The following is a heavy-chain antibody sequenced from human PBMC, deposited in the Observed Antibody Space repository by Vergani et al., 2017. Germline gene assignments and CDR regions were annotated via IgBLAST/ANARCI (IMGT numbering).Heavy chain of an antibody. CDR2: IYYSGST. J-gene: IGHJ6*03. D-gene: IGHD5-12*01. CDR1: GGSISSSSYY. Sequence: QLQLQESGPGLVKPSETLSLTCTVSGGSISSSSYYWGWIRQPPGMGLEWIGSIYYSGSTYYNPSLKSRVTISVDTSKNQFSLKLSSVTAADTAVYYCARQYSGYELYYYYYMDVWGKGTTVTVSS. CDR3: ARQYSGYELYYYYYMDV. V-gene: IGHV4-39*01.